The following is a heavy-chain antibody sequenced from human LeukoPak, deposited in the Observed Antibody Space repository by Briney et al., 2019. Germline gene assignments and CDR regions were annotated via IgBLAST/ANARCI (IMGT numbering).Heavy chain of an antibody. CDR2: IYNSGSS. D-gene: IGHD2-2*01. CDR3: ARKIFYCTTASCYYHIDF. Sequence: PSETLSLTCTVSGDSITSNSFYWGWIRQPPGKGPEWIGTIYNSGSSYYSPSLKSRATISVDASKTQFSLTLRSVTAADTAVYYCARKIFYCTTASCYYHIDFWGQGTLVIVSS. CDR1: GDSITSNSFY. V-gene: IGHV4-39*01. J-gene: IGHJ4*02.